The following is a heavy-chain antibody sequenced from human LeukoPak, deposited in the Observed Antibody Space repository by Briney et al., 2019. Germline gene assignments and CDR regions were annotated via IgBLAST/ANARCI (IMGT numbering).Heavy chain of an antibody. CDR1: GASISSYY. CDR3: ATSRLYDSSGYYPTSFDY. J-gene: IGHJ4*02. V-gene: IGHV4-39*01. Sequence: SETLSLTCTVSGASISSYYWGWIRQPPGKGLEWIGSIYYSGSTYYNPSLKSRVTISVDTSKNQFSLKLSSVTAADTAVYYCATSRLYDSSGYYPTSFDYWGQGTLVTVSS. CDR2: IYYSGST. D-gene: IGHD3-22*01.